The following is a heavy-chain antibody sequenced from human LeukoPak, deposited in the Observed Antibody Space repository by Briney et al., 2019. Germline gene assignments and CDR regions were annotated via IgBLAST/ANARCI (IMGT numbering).Heavy chain of an antibody. CDR2: ISYDGSNK. Sequence: PGRSLRLSCAASGFTFSSYAMHWVRQARGKGLEWVAVISYDGSNKYYADSVKGRFTISRDNSKNTLYLQMNSLRAEDTAVYYCAREPGIAVAGTVPWGQGTLVTVSS. D-gene: IGHD6-19*01. V-gene: IGHV3-30-3*01. J-gene: IGHJ5*02. CDR3: AREPGIAVAGTVP. CDR1: GFTFSSYA.